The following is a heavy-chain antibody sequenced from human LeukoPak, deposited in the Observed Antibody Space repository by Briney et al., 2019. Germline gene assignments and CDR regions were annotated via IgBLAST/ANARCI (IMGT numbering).Heavy chain of an antibody. CDR3: AADSKGDDALDI. J-gene: IGHJ3*02. Sequence: ASVKVSCKASGFTFTNSAIQWVRQARGQRLEWIGWIVVGSGNTDYAQELQERVTITRDMSTSTAYMDLSSLRSEDTAVYYCAADSKGDDALDIWGQGTMVTVSS. CDR1: GFTFTNSA. CDR2: IVVGSGNT. D-gene: IGHD3-16*01. V-gene: IGHV1-58*02.